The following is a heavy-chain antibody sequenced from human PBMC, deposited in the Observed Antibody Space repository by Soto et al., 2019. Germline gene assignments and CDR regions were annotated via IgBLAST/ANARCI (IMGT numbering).Heavy chain of an antibody. J-gene: IGHJ4*02. V-gene: IGHV3-30*04. D-gene: IGHD5-18*01. CDR2: ISYDGSNT. CDR1: GFTFRTYA. Sequence: QVRLVESGGGVVQPGRSLKLSCAASGFTFRTYAMHWVRQAPGKGLEWVAVISYDGSNTYYADSVKGRFTISRDNSKNTLYLQMNSLRTEDSAVYYCARDSETNGYSYDYFDYWGQGTLVTVSS. CDR3: ARDSETNGYSYDYFDY.